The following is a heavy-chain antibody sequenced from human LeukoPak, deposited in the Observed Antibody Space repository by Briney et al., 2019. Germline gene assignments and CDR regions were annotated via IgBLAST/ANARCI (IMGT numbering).Heavy chain of an antibody. Sequence: GGSPKISCKGSGYSFNRFWIGWVRQMPGKGLEWMGIIYPGDSDTRYSPSFQGQVAISADKSISTAYLQWTSLKASDSAMYYCARLRTYGDYALDYWGQGTLVTVSS. J-gene: IGHJ4*02. CDR2: IYPGDSDT. V-gene: IGHV5-51*01. CDR3: ARLRTYGDYALDY. CDR1: GYSFNRFW. D-gene: IGHD4-17*01.